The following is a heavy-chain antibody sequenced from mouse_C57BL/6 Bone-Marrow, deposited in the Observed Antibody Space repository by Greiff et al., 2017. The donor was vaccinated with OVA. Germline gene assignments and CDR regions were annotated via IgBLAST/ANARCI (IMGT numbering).Heavy chain of an antibody. Sequence: EVQLQESGPELVKPGASVKISCKASGYSFTGYYMNWVKQSPEKSLEWIGEINPSTGGTTYNQKFKAKATLTVDKSSSTAYMQLKSLTSEDSAVYYCARSCQFAYWGQGTLVTVSA. CDR2: INPSTGGT. CDR1: GYSFTGYY. J-gene: IGHJ3*01. CDR3: ARSCQFAY. V-gene: IGHV1-42*01. D-gene: IGHD6-1*01.